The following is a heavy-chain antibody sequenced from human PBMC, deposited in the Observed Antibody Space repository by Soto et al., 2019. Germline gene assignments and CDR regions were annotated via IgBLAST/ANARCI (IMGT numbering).Heavy chain of an antibody. CDR3: ATDRVAFDM. CDR1: GYMFTGYY. J-gene: IGHJ3*02. Sequence: AAVKDSCKASGYMFTGYYIHWVGQAPGQGLEWMGWINPKSGGTKYAEKFQGRVSMNGDTSITTDYMELSSLRSDDTAVYYCATDRVAFDMWGQGTKVTVSS. CDR2: INPKSGGT. D-gene: IGHD3-22*01. V-gene: IGHV1-2*02.